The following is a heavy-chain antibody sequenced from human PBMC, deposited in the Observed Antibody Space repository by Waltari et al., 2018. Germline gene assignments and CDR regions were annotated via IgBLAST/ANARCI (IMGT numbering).Heavy chain of an antibody. Sequence: EVQLAESGGGLVQPGRSLRLSCTASGFNFGDYVMTWVRQVPGKGLEWVGFIRSKTYGGAPEYAASVKGRFTISRDDSKSVAYLQMNSLRTEDTALYYCTRADGMTDLDYWGQGALVTVSS. J-gene: IGHJ4*02. CDR1: GFNFGDYV. CDR2: IRSKTYGGAP. CDR3: TRADGMTDLDY. V-gene: IGHV3-49*04.